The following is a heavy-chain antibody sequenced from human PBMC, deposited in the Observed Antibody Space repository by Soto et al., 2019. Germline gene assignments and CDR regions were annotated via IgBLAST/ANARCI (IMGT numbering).Heavy chain of an antibody. J-gene: IGHJ3*02. CDR2: IYYSGST. CDR3: ATMDAFDI. V-gene: IGHV4-59*08. CDR1: GGSISSYY. Sequence: QVQLQESGPGLVKPSETLSLTCTVSGGSISSYYWSWIRQPPGKGLEWIGYIYYSGSTNYNPSLKSRVTRAVDTSKNQCALKLSSVTAADTAVYYCATMDAFDIWGQGTMVTVSS.